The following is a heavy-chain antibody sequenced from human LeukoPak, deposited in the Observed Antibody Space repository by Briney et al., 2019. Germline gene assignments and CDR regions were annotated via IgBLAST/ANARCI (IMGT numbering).Heavy chain of an antibody. Sequence: PGGSLRLSCSASGFTFSSYAMHWVRQAPGKGLEYVSATSSNGGSTYYADSVKGRFTISRDNSKNTLYLQMSSLRAEDTAVYYCVKDLERGSYSVDYWGQGTLVTVSS. CDR1: GFTFSSYA. CDR3: VKDLERGSYSVDY. D-gene: IGHD1-26*01. V-gene: IGHV3-64D*06. CDR2: TSSNGGST. J-gene: IGHJ4*02.